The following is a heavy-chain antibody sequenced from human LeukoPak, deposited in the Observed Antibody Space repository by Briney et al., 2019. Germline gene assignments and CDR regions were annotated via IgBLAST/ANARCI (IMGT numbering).Heavy chain of an antibody. V-gene: IGHV1-69*13. Sequence: SVKVSCKASGGTFSSYAISWVRQAPGQGLEWMGGIIPIFGTANYAQKFQGRVTITADESTSTAYMELSSLRSEDTAVYYCARVWSVYSSGWYDYWGQGTLVTVSS. J-gene: IGHJ4*02. CDR1: GGTFSSYA. CDR2: IIPIFGTA. CDR3: ARVWSVYSSGWYDY. D-gene: IGHD6-19*01.